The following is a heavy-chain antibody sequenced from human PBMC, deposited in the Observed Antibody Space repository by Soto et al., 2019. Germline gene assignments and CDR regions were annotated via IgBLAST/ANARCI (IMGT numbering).Heavy chain of an antibody. D-gene: IGHD1-26*01. J-gene: IGHJ4*02. CDR2: IRGKADNYAT. V-gene: IGHV3-73*01. CDR1: GFTFSGSA. Sequence: EVQLVESGGGLVQPGGSLKLSCAASGFTFSGSAMHWVRQTSGKGLEWVGRIRGKADNYATAYAASVKGRFTISRDDSTNTAYLQMNSLRTEDAALYYCTKWEVGNSRPLDYWGQGTLVTVSS. CDR3: TKWEVGNSRPLDY.